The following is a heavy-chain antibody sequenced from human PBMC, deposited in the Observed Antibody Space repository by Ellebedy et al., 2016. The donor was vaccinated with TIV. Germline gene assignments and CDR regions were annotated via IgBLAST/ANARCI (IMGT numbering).Heavy chain of an antibody. CDR1: GFTVSNYA. V-gene: IGHV3-23*01. D-gene: IGHD6-6*01. J-gene: IGHJ1*01. CDR2: ISSSGDRT. CDR3: IFKGMSARLY. Sequence: PGGSLRLSCTASGFTVSNYARSWVRQAPWRGLEWVSGISSSGDRTYYADSVKARFTVSRDNSKNTLFLQVNSLRSEDTAVYYCIFKGMSARLYWGQGTLVTVSS.